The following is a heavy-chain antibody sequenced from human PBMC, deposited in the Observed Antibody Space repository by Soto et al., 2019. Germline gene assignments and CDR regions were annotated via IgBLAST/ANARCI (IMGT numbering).Heavy chain of an antibody. CDR1: GFSLSTSAVC. CDR3: APLYGSGYHYLWHLDL. CDR2: LYCDDDK. V-gene: IGHV2-5*02. D-gene: IGHD3-22*01. J-gene: IGHJ2*01. Sequence: QITLKESGPTLVKPTQTLTLTCTFSGFSLSTSAVCVGWIRQPPGKALEWLALLYCDDDKYFSPSLTSRLTITKDTSKRQVVLSMTNIDPGDTASDCRAPLYGSGYHYLWHLDLWRRGALV.